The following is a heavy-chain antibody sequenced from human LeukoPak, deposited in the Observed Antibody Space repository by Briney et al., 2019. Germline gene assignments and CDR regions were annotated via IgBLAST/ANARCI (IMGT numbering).Heavy chain of an antibody. CDR3: AKTITMIVPMFGY. J-gene: IGHJ4*02. D-gene: IGHD3-22*01. CDR2: INPNSGGT. Sequence: ASVKVSCKASGYTFTGYYMHWVRQAPGQGLEWMGWINPNSGGTNYAQKFQGRVTMTRDTSISTAYMELSRLRSDDTAVYYCAKTITMIVPMFGYWGQGTLVTVSS. CDR1: GYTFTGYY. V-gene: IGHV1-2*02.